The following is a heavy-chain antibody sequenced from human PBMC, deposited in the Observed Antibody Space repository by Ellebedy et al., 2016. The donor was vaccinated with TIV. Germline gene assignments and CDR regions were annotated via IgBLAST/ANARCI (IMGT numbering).Heavy chain of an antibody. D-gene: IGHD4-17*01. V-gene: IGHV1-18*04. Sequence: ASVKVSCKASGYTFTSYNMHWVRQAPGQRLEWMGWISAYNGNTNYAQKLQGRVTMTTDTSTSTAYMELRSLRSDDTAVYYCARDLRGLPGRFDYWGQGTLVTVSS. CDR2: ISAYNGNT. CDR3: ARDLRGLPGRFDY. J-gene: IGHJ4*02. CDR1: GYTFTSYN.